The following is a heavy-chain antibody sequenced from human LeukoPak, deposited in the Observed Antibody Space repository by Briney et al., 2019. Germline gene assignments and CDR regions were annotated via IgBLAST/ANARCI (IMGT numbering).Heavy chain of an antibody. CDR3: ARHYISGYFFDY. J-gene: IGHJ4*02. CDR2: VSYSGST. Sequence: SETLSLTCTVSGGSFRSYYWSWIRQPPGKGLEWIGYVSYSGSTNYNPSLKSRVTISVDTSKNQFSLKLSSVTAADTAVHYCARHYISGYFFDYWGQGTLVTVSS. CDR1: GGSFRSYY. D-gene: IGHD1-14*01. V-gene: IGHV4-59*08.